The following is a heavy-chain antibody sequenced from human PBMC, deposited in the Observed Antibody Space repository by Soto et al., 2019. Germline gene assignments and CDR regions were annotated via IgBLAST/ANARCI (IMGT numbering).Heavy chain of an antibody. CDR2: INPSGGST. Sequence: ASVKVSCKASGYTFTIYYMHWVRQAPGQGLEWMGIINPSGGSTSYAQKFQGRVTMTRDTSTSTVYMELNSLRAGDTAVYYCARGIAAAQKYNWFDPWGQGTLLTVSS. CDR1: GYTFTIYY. CDR3: ARGIAAAQKYNWFDP. D-gene: IGHD6-13*01. J-gene: IGHJ5*02. V-gene: IGHV1-46*01.